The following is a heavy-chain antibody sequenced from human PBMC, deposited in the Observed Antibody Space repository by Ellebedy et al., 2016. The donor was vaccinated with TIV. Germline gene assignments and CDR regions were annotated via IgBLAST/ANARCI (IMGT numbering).Heavy chain of an antibody. CDR2: IHTNSGGT. J-gene: IGHJ6*02. CDR1: GHTFRGYY. V-gene: IGHV1-2*02. CDR3: ARDEVVGASRGYQFYGMDV. D-gene: IGHD6-25*01. Sequence: ASVKVSCKASGHTFRGYYIHWVRQAPGQGLEWMGSIHTNSGGTNHAQKFQGRLTLTTETSINTACMELNRLTSDDTAMYYCARDEVVGASRGYQFYGMDVWGQGTTVTVSS.